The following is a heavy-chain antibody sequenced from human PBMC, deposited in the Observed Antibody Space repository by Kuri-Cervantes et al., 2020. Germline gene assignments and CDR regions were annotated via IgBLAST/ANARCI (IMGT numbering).Heavy chain of an antibody. CDR1: GYTFTSYD. J-gene: IGHJ4*02. D-gene: IGHD3-16*01. CDR2: MNPNSGNT. CDR3: ARERGQTSYFDY. V-gene: IGHV1-8*01. Sequence: ASVKVSCKASGYTFTSYDINWVRQATGQGLEWMGWMNPNSGNTGYAQKFQGRVTMTRDTSTGTVYMELSSLRSEDTAVYYCARERGQTSYFDYWGQGTLVTVSS.